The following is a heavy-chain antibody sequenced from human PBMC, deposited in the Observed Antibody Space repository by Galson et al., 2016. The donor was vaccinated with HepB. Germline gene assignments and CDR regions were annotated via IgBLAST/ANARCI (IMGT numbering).Heavy chain of an antibody. CDR3: ARQRTVTLLPYGTGRYDNIAYFDP. Sequence: SETLSLTCAVYGGSLSGYYWSWIRQPPGKGLEWIGEINDSGRTNYNLSLKSRVTISVDTSKPQISLRLNSVTAADTAVYYVARQRTVTLLPYGTGRYDNIAYFDPWGQGTLVTVSS. V-gene: IGHV4-34*01. D-gene: IGHD3-10*01. J-gene: IGHJ5*02. CDR1: GGSLSGYY. CDR2: INDSGRT.